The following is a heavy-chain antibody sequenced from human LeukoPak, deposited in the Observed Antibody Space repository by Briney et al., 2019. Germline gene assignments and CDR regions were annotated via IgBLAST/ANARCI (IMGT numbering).Heavy chain of an antibody. Sequence: SETLSLTCTVSGGSISSYYWSWTRQPPGKGLEWIGYIYYSGSTNYNPSLKSRVTISVDTSKNQFSLKLSSVTAADTAVYYCARVRSLGWYDMGVWGQGTTVTVSS. CDR1: GGSISSYY. CDR2: IYYSGST. D-gene: IGHD3-16*01. J-gene: IGHJ6*02. V-gene: IGHV4-59*01. CDR3: ARVRSLGWYDMGV.